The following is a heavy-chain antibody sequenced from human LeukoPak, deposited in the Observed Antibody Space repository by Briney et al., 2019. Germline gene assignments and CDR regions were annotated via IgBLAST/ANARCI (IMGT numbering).Heavy chain of an antibody. CDR2: ISGGGGGT. CDR3: AKSLAARPNFDY. D-gene: IGHD6-6*01. Sequence: GGSLRLSCAASGFDFNDFAMTWVRQAPGKGLEWVSTISGGGGGTYYADSVEGRFTISRDNSKNTLYLQMNSLRAEDTAVYYCAKSLAARPNFDYWGQGTLVTVSS. CDR1: GFDFNDFA. V-gene: IGHV3-23*01. J-gene: IGHJ4*02.